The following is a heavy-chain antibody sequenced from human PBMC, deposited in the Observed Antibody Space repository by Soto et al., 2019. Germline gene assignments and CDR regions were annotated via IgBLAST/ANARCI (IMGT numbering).Heavy chain of an antibody. Sequence: PGGSLRLSCAASGFTFSSYAMSWVRQAPGKGLEWVSAISGSGDSAYYADSVKGRFTISRDNSKNTLYLQMNSLRAGDTAIYYCAKDRGTTTVTFDAFQHWGQGTLVTVSS. CDR2: ISGSGDSA. J-gene: IGHJ1*01. V-gene: IGHV3-23*01. D-gene: IGHD4-17*01. CDR1: GFTFSSYA. CDR3: AKDRGTTTVTFDAFQH.